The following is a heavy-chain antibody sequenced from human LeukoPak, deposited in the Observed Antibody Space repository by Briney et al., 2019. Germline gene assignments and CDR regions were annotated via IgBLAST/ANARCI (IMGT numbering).Heavy chain of an antibody. CDR3: AKDYYLLVFAEGFFDY. J-gene: IGHJ4*02. D-gene: IGHD2-8*01. V-gene: IGHV3-23*01. Sequence: GGSLRLSCAASGFTFSSYAMSWVRRAPGKGLEWVSAISGSGGSTYYADSVKGRFTISRDNSKNTLYLQMNSLRAEDTAVYYCAKDYYLLVFAEGFFDYWGRETLVPVPS. CDR2: ISGSGGST. CDR1: GFTFSSYA.